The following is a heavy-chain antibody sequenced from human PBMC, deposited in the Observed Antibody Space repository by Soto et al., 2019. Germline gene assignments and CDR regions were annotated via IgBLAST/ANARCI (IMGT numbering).Heavy chain of an antibody. J-gene: IGHJ6*02. D-gene: IGHD3-10*01. CDR3: ARGGYYYGSGSYYYGMDV. CDR1: GGSFSGYY. V-gene: IGHV4-34*01. Sequence: PSETLSLTFAVYGGSFSGYYWSWIRQPPGKGLEWIGEINHSGSTNYNPSLKSRVTISVDTSKNQFSLKLSSVTAADTAVYYCARGGYYYGSGSYYYGMDVWGQGTTVTVS. CDR2: INHSGST.